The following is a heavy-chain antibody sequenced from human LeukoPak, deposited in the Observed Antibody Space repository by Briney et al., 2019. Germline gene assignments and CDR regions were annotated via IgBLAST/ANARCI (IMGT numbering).Heavy chain of an antibody. CDR1: GFTFSSYA. J-gene: IGHJ2*01. D-gene: IGHD3-16*01. V-gene: IGHV3-30-3*02. CDR2: ISYDGSNK. Sequence: SGRSLRLSCAASGFTFSSYAMHWVRQAPGKGLEWVAVISYDGSNKYYADSVKGRFTISRDNSKNTLYLQMNSLRAEDTALYYCAKDTNTYASGYWYFGLWGRGTLVTVSS. CDR3: AKDTNTYASGYWYFGL.